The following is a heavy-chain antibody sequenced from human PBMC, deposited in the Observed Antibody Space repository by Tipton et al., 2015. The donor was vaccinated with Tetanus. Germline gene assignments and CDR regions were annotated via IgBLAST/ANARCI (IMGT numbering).Heavy chain of an antibody. D-gene: IGHD3-9*01. J-gene: IGHJ4*02. CDR1: GGSISYTNYY. CDR2: IYNTGNA. Sequence: GLVKPSETLSLTCSVSGGSISYTNYYWGWIRQAPGKGLEWIGSIYNTGNAYSNPALTSRVTMSVDASMIQFSLRLRSVTAADTAMYYCARHAGAGATIWGTDYWGQGTLVTVSS. CDR3: ARHAGAGATIWGTDY. V-gene: IGHV4-39*01.